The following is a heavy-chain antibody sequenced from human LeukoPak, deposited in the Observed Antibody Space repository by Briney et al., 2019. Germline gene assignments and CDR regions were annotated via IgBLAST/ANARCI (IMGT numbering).Heavy chain of an antibody. J-gene: IGHJ6*01. D-gene: IGHD1-26*01. CDR3: ARDQWDYFSYFGIND. V-gene: IGHV4-4*02. CDR2: IYHNGTP. CDR1: AGPTRSGNW. Sequence: PSETLPHPRAASAGPTRSGNWWPWLRPSPGKGLEWIGEIYHNGTPNYSPSLKSRVTISADTFKNQFSLKLASVTAADTAVYYCARDQWDYFSYFGINDGGQGRTVTVSS.